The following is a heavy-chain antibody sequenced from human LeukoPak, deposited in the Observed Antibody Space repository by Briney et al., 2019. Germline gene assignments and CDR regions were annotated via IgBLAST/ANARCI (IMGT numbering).Heavy chain of an antibody. CDR2: IRYDGGDK. J-gene: IGHJ4*02. Sequence: PGGSLRLSCAASGFTFSSYGMHWVRQAPGKGLEWVSFIRYDGGDKHYAGSVKGRLTVSRDNSKNTLYLQMNRLRAEDTAVYYCAKDLSGSYTDFDTWGQGTLVTVSS. CDR3: AKDLSGSYTDFDT. CDR1: GFTFSSYG. V-gene: IGHV3-30*02. D-gene: IGHD1-26*01.